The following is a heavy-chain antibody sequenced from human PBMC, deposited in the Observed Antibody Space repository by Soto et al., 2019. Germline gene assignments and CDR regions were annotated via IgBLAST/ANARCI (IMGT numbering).Heavy chain of an antibody. CDR1: GFTFSSSG. Sequence: GGSLRLSCAASGFTFSSSGMHWVRQAPGKGLEWVAVISYDGSNKYYADSVKGRFTISRDNSKNTLYLQMNSLRAEDTAVYYCAKSIYYDSSGDYYYYYGMDVWGQGTTVTVSS. CDR3: AKSIYYDSSGDYYYYYGMDV. V-gene: IGHV3-30*18. D-gene: IGHD3-22*01. CDR2: ISYDGSNK. J-gene: IGHJ6*02.